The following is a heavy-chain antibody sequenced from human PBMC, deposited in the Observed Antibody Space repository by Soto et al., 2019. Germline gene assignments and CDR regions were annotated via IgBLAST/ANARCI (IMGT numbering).Heavy chain of an antibody. J-gene: IGHJ5*02. CDR2: ISYDGSNK. D-gene: IGHD6-13*01. V-gene: IGHV3-30*18. Sequence: QVQLVESGGGVVQPGRSLRLSCAASGFTFSSCGMHWVRQAPGKGLEWVAVISYDGSNKYYADSVKGRFTISRANSKNTLYLQMNSLRAEDTAVYYCAKDRSAAGNDWFDPWGQGTLVTVSS. CDR1: GFTFSSCG. CDR3: AKDRSAAGNDWFDP.